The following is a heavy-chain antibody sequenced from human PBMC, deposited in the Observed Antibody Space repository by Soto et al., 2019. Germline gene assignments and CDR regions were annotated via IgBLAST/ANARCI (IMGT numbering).Heavy chain of an antibody. CDR1: GGSISSSSYY. J-gene: IGHJ6*02. CDR2: IYYSGST. CDR3: ARLERGRNSARGGSYGMDV. D-gene: IGHD3-16*01. Sequence: PSETLSLTCTVSGGSISSSSYYWGWIRQPPGKGLEWIGSIYYSGSTYYNPSLKSRVTISVDTSKNQFPLKLSSVTAADTAVYYCARLERGRNSARGGSYGMDVWGQGTTVTVSS. V-gene: IGHV4-39*01.